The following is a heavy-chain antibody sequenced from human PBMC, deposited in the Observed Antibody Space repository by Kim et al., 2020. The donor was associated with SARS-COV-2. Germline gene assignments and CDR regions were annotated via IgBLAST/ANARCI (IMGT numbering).Heavy chain of an antibody. CDR3: ARPTRIKQQLVLNDGAFDI. CDR1: GFTFSSYG. CDR2: IWYDGSNK. J-gene: IGHJ3*02. V-gene: IGHV3-33*01. D-gene: IGHD6-13*01. Sequence: GGSLRLSCAASGFTFSSYGMHWVRQAPGKGLEWVAVIWYDGSNKYYADSVKGRFTISRDNSKNTLYLQMNSLRAEDTAVYYCARPTRIKQQLVLNDGAFDIWGQGTMVTVSS.